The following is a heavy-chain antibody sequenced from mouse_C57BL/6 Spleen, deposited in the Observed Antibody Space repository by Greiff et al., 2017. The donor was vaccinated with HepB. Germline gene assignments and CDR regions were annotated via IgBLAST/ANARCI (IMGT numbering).Heavy chain of an antibody. CDR3: TSLTGDYYAMDY. Sequence: DVQLQESGGGLVQPGGSMKLSCAASGFTFSDAWMDWVRQSPEKGLEWVAEIRNKANNHATYYAESVKGRFTISRDDSKSSVYLQMNSLRAEDTGIYYCTSLTGDYYAMDYWGQGTSVTVSS. CDR2: IRNKANNHAT. CDR1: GFTFSDAW. V-gene: IGHV6-6*01. D-gene: IGHD4-1*01. J-gene: IGHJ4*01.